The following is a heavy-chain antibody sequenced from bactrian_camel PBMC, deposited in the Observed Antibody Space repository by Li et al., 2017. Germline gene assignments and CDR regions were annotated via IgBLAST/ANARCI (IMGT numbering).Heavy chain of an antibody. CDR3: AADVSCAEMPVFKRLDTVRYNY. J-gene: IGHJ4*01. V-gene: IGHV3-2*01. CDR2: IYSDSSDS. D-gene: IGHD4*01. Sequence: VQLVESGGGLVQPGRSLRLSCAGSGFTFSSYYMSWVRQAPGKGLEWVSSIYSDSSDSYYADSVKGRFTISKDNAKKTLYLQMNSLKAEDTAMYYCAADVSCAEMPVFKRLDTVRYNYWGQGTQVTVS. CDR1: GFTFSSYY.